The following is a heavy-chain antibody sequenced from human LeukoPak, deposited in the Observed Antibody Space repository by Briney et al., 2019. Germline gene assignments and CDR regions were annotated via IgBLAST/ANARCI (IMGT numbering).Heavy chain of an antibody. CDR1: GFTFSSYA. V-gene: IGHV3-23*01. J-gene: IGHJ5*02. CDR2: ISGSGGST. CDR3: LGDFWSGSKWFDP. Sequence: GSLRLSCAASGFTFSSYAMSWVRQAPGKGLEWVSAISGSGGSTYYADSVKGRFTISRDNSKNTLYLQMNSLRAEDTAVYYCLGDFWSGSKWFDPWGQGTLVTVSS. D-gene: IGHD3-3*01.